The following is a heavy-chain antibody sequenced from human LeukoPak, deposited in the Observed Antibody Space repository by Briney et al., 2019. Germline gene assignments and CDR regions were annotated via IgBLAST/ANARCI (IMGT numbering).Heavy chain of an antibody. CDR1: GFTFSSYA. CDR3: AKGYGSGSYRYVFDY. V-gene: IGHV3-23*01. J-gene: IGHJ4*02. CDR2: ISGSGGST. D-gene: IGHD3-10*01. Sequence: GGSLRLSCAASGFTFSSYAMSWVRQAPGKGLEWVSAISGSGGSTYYADSVKGRFTISRDNSKNTLYLQMNSLRAEDTAVYYCAKGYGSGSYRYVFDYWGQGTLVTASS.